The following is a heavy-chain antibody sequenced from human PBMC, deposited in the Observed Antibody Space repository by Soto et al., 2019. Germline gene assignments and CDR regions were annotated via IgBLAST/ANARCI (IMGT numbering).Heavy chain of an antibody. Sequence: GASVKVSCKASGYTFTSYGISWVRQAPGQGLEWMGWISAYNGNTNYAQKLQGRVTMTTDTSTSTAYVELRSLRSDDTAVYYCARDQELFGIVAGTLLNYYYYGMDVWGQGTTVTVSS. J-gene: IGHJ6*02. V-gene: IGHV1-18*01. CDR2: ISAYNGNT. D-gene: IGHD6-19*01. CDR1: GYTFTSYG. CDR3: ARDQELFGIVAGTLLNYYYYGMDV.